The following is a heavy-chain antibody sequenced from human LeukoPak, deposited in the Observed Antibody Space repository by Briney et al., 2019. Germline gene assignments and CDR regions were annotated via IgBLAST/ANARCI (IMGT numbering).Heavy chain of an antibody. CDR3: ARDFWSSGYYSYFDY. CDR2: INPSGGST. D-gene: IGHD3-22*01. CDR1: GGTFSSYA. V-gene: IGHV1-46*01. J-gene: IGHJ4*02. Sequence: ASVKVSCKASGGTFSSYAISWVRQAPGQGLEWMGIINPSGGSTSYAQKFQGRVTMTRDTSTSTVYMELSSLRSEDTAVYYCARDFWSSGYYSYFDYWGQGTLVTVSS.